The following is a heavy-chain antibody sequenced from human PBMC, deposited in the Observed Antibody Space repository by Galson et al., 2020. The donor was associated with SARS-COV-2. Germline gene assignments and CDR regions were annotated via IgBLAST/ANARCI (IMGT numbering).Heavy chain of an antibody. V-gene: IGHV4-39*01. CDR2: IYYTGIT. D-gene: IGHD1-26*01. Sequence: SETLSLTCIVSGGSISSSNHYWGWIHQPPGKGLEWIGNIYYTGITSRNPSLKSRVTLLVDTFMGQFSLKLTSVTAADTAVYYCARRRASGSYRGGGSFDVWGQGTTITVSS. CDR1: GGSISSSNHY. J-gene: IGHJ3*01. CDR3: ARRRASGSYRGGGSFDV.